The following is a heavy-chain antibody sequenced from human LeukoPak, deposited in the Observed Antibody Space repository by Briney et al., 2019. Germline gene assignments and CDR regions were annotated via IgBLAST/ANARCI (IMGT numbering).Heavy chain of an antibody. D-gene: IGHD6-19*01. CDR1: GFTFSSYA. CDR2: ISSNGGST. Sequence: GGSLRLSCAASGFTFSSYAMHWVRQAPGKGLEYVSAISSNGGSTYYANSVKGRFTISRDNSKNTLYLQMGSLRAEDTAVYYCAKCPIFHSSGWWEWFDPWGQGTLVTVSS. J-gene: IGHJ5*02. CDR3: AKCPIFHSSGWWEWFDP. V-gene: IGHV3-64*01.